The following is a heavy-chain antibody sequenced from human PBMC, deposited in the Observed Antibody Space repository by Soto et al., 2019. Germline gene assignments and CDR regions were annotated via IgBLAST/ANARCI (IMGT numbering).Heavy chain of an antibody. CDR3: ALDSGSPPAVAYGMDV. CDR2: IYPGDSDT. D-gene: IGHD1-26*01. Sequence: GESLKISCKGSGYSFTSYWISWVRQMPGKGLEWMGIIYPGDSDTRYSPSFQGQVTISADKSISTAYLQWSSLKASDTAMYYCALDSGSPPAVAYGMDVWGQGTTVTVSS. CDR1: GYSFTSYW. J-gene: IGHJ6*02. V-gene: IGHV5-51*01.